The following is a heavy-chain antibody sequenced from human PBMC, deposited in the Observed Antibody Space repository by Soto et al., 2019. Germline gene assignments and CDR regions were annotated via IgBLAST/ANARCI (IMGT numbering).Heavy chain of an antibody. V-gene: IGHV5-51*01. CDR2: IYPGDSET. D-gene: IGHD2-15*01. J-gene: IGHJ6*02. Sequence: GESLKISCKGSGKRFNYHWIGWVRQMPGKGLEWMGIIYPGDSETRYSPSFQGLVTISVDKSISTAYLQWSSLEASDTAIYYCAISEGRYCSGGSCSSTKYYYYGMDVWGQGTTVTVSS. CDR3: AISEGRYCSGGSCSSTKYYYYGMDV. CDR1: GKRFNYHW.